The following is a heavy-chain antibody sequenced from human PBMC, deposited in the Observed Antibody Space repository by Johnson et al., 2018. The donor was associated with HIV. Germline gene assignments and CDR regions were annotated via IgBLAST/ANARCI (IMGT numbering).Heavy chain of an antibody. V-gene: IGHV3-30*14. J-gene: IGHJ3*02. Sequence: QVQLVESGGGVVLPGRSLRLSCAASGFSVSSYAMHWVRQAPGKGLEWVAVISYDGSNKYYADSVKGRFTISRDNSKNTLYLQMNSLRGEDTAVYYCARECEPAGLAFDIWGQGTMVTVSS. D-gene: IGHD1-14*01. CDR1: GFSVSSYA. CDR3: ARECEPAGLAFDI. CDR2: ISYDGSNK.